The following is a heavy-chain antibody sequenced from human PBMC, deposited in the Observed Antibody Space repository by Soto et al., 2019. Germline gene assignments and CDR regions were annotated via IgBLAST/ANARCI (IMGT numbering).Heavy chain of an antibody. D-gene: IGHD3-10*01. CDR2: IHHSGST. CDR3: CRGFGSGTYLV. J-gene: IGHJ4*02. V-gene: IGHV4-34*01. CDR1: GGSFSGYY. Sequence: SETLSLTCAFYGGSFSGYYWSWIRQPPGKGLEWVGEIHHSGSTNYNPSLKSRVTMSLDTSKTQFSLKLNSVTAADTAVYFCCRGFGSGTYLVWGQGTLVTVSS.